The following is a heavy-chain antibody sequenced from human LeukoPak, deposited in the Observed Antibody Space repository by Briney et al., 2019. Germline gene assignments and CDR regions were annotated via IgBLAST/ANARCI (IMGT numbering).Heavy chain of an antibody. V-gene: IGHV4-38-2*02. D-gene: IGHD6-13*01. Sequence: SETLSLTSTVSGYSIGSGYYWGWIRQPPGKGLEWIGSIYHSGSTYYNPSLKSRVTISVDTSKNQVSLKLSSVTAADTAMYYCARVYSSSHNWFDTWGQGTHVTVSS. CDR2: IYHSGST. J-gene: IGHJ5*02. CDR1: GYSIGSGYY. CDR3: ARVYSSSHNWFDT.